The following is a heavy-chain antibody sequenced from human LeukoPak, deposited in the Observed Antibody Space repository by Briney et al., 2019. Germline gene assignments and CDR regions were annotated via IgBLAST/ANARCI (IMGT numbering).Heavy chain of an antibody. CDR1: GFTFDDYA. Sequence: GGSLRLSCAASGFTFDDYAMHWVRQAPGKGLEWVSGISWNSGSIGYADSVKGRFTISRDNAKNSLYLQMNSLRAEDTAVYYCARSISNYDFWSGYYREFDYWGQGTLVTVSS. J-gene: IGHJ4*02. D-gene: IGHD3-3*01. V-gene: IGHV3-9*01. CDR2: ISWNSGSI. CDR3: ARSISNYDFWSGYYREFDY.